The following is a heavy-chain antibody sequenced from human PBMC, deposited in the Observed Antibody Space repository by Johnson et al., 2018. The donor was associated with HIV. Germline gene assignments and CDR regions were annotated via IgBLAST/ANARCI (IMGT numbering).Heavy chain of an antibody. D-gene: IGHD6-19*01. CDR3: ARDGSEWLVSIHAFDI. J-gene: IGHJ3*02. CDR1: GFSFDDYA. CDR2: ISSNSGAL. V-gene: IGHV3-9*01. Sequence: VQLVESGGGLVQPGRSLRLSCSASGFSFDDYAMHWVRQAPGKGLEWVSGISSNSGALGYADSVKGRFTISRDNAKNSLYLQMDSLRDEDTALYYCARDGSEWLVSIHAFDIWGQGTMVTVSS.